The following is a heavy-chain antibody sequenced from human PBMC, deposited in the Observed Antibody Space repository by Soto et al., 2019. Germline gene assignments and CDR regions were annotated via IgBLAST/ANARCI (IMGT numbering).Heavy chain of an antibody. Sequence: EVQLLESGGGLVQSGGSLRLSCAASGFIFSSYAMSWVRQAPGKGLEWVSLISGSGGRTYYADSVKGRFTISRDNSKSTLYLQMNTVRADDTALYHCAKVYSSSSEDAFDIWGQGTMVTVSS. CDR1: GFIFSSYA. V-gene: IGHV3-23*01. J-gene: IGHJ3*02. D-gene: IGHD6-6*01. CDR2: ISGSGGRT. CDR3: AKVYSSSSEDAFDI.